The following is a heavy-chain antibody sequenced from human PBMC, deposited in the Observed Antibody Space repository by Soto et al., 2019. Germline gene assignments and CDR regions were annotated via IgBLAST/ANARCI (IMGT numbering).Heavy chain of an antibody. Sequence: SATLSITGAGYGGSFSGYYWSWIRQPPGKGLEWIGEINHSGSTNYNPSLKSRVTISVDTSKNQFSLKLSSVTAADTAVYYCARGCIGDYFDYWGQGTLVTVSS. CDR3: ARGCIGDYFDY. V-gene: IGHV4-34*01. J-gene: IGHJ4*02. CDR1: GGSFSGYY. D-gene: IGHD2-8*01. CDR2: INHSGST.